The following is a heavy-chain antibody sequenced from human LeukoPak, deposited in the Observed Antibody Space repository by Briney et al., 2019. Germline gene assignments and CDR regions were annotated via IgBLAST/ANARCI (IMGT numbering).Heavy chain of an antibody. J-gene: IGHJ4*02. CDR2: IYTGGNT. CDR3: VKDPTLTTTGYFDL. V-gene: IGHV3-53*01. CDR1: GFTVDSNY. Sequence: GGSPRLSCAASGFTVDSNYLSWVRQAPGKGLEWVSTIYTGGNTYYAASVKGRFTISRDFSKNTVFLHMNSLRAEDTAMYYCVKDPTLTTTGYFDLWGQGTLVTVSS. D-gene: IGHD4-11*01.